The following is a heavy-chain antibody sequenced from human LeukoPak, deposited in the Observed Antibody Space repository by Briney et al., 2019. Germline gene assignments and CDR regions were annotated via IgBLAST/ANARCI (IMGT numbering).Heavy chain of an antibody. CDR1: GFTFSSYA. CDR2: ISYDGSNK. D-gene: IGHD6-19*01. CDR3: ARGGSGWYGFDY. Sequence: PGGSLRLSCAASGFTFSSYAMHWVRQAPGKGLEWVAVISYDGSNKYYADSVKGRFTISRDNSKNTLYLQMSSLRAEDTAVYYCARGGSGWYGFDYWGQGTLATVSS. J-gene: IGHJ4*02. V-gene: IGHV3-30-3*01.